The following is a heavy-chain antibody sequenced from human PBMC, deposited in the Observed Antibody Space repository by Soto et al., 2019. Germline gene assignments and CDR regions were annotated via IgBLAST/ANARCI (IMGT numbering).Heavy chain of an antibody. CDR1: GYTFTSYD. V-gene: IGHV1-8*01. D-gene: IGHD3-10*01. J-gene: IGHJ6*03. CDR3: ARGLKMLRVFGLKTYCYSYMDV. CDR2: MNPNSGDT. Sequence: QVHLVQSGAEVKKPGASVKVSCKASGYTFTSYDINWVRQVAGQGLEWMGWMNPNSGDTAYAQEFQGRVTMSRNTSISIAYMELSSLRPADTAVYYCARGLKMLRVFGLKTYCYSYMDVWGKGTTVTLSS.